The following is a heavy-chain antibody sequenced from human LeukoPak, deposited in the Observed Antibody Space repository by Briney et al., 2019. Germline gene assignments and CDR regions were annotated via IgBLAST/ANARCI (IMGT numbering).Heavy chain of an antibody. V-gene: IGHV1-18*04. Sequence: GASVKVSCKASGYTFTGYYMHWVRQAPGQGLEWMGWISTYNGNTNYAQKLQGRVTMTTDTSTSTAYMELRSLRSDDTAVYYCARTYGGYYFDYWGQGTLVTVSS. CDR1: GYTFTGYY. CDR2: ISTYNGNT. D-gene: IGHD5-12*01. CDR3: ARTYGGYYFDY. J-gene: IGHJ4*02.